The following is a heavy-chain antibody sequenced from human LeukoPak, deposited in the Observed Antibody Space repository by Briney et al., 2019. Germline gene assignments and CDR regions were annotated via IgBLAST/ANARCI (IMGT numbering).Heavy chain of an antibody. CDR1: GFTFSDYW. CDR3: ARDPYSSGWYKDAFDI. D-gene: IGHD6-19*01. V-gene: IGHV3-21*01. Sequence: GGSLRLSCAASGFTFSDYWIHWVRQAPGKGLVWVSSISGSSSYINYADSVKGRFTISRDNAQNSLFLQLNSLRAEDTAVYYCARDPYSSGWYKDAFDIWGQGTMVTVSS. J-gene: IGHJ3*02. CDR2: ISGSSSYI.